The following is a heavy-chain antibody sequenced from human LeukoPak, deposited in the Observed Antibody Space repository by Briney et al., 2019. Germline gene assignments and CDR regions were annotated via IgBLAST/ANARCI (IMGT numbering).Heavy chain of an antibody. CDR1: GYTLTNYW. CDR2: IYPSDSDT. V-gene: IGHV5-51*01. Sequence: GESLKISCKASGYTLTNYWIGWVRQMPGKGLEWMGIIYPSDSDTRYSPSFQGQVTISVDKSISTAYLQWSSLKASDTAMYYCARRQYDSSGYYSVGLDYWGQGTLVTVSS. J-gene: IGHJ4*02. CDR3: ARRQYDSSGYYSVGLDY. D-gene: IGHD3-22*01.